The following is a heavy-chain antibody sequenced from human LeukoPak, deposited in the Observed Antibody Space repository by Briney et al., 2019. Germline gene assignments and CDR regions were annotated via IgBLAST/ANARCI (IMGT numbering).Heavy chain of an antibody. J-gene: IGHJ4*02. CDR2: LSGTGGST. D-gene: IGHD3-16*01. CDR1: GFTFSNYA. V-gene: IGHV3-23*01. Sequence: TGGSLRLSCAASGFTFSNYAMSWVRQAPGKGLEWVSTLSGTGGSTYYADSVKGRFTISRDNSKNTLYLQMNSLRAEDTAVYYCARDQGGAPGVWGQGTLVTVSS. CDR3: ARDQGGAPGV.